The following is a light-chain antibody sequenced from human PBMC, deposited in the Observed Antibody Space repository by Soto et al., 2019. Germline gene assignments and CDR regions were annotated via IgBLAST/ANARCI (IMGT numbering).Light chain of an antibody. CDR1: SSTIANDY. V-gene: IGLV1-51*01. J-gene: IGLJ2*01. CDR3: GTWDSSLSIGI. CDR2: DNN. Sequence: QSVLTQPPSVSAAPGQKVTISCSGFSSTIANDYVSWYQFLPGTVPKLLIYDNNKRPSGIPDRFSGSRSGTSATLGITGLQTGDEADYYCGTWDSSLSIGIFGGGTKLTVL.